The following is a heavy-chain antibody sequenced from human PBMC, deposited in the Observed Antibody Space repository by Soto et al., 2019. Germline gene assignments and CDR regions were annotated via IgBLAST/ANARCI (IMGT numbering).Heavy chain of an antibody. V-gene: IGHV3-53*01. CDR3: ATQPGGGGY. D-gene: IGHD2-2*01. CDR1: GFTVSNNY. Sequence: EVQLVESGGGLIQPGGSLRLSCAVSGFTVSNNYMSWVRQAPGKGLEGVSVIYSGGYTAYGDSVKGRFTISRDNSKNQLNLKIKSRRPADTALFYGATQPGGGGYWGQGTLVTVSS. J-gene: IGHJ4*02. CDR2: IYSGGYT.